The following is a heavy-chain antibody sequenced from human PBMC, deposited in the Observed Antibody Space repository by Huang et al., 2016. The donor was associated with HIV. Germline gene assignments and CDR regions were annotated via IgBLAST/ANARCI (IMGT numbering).Heavy chain of an antibody. J-gene: IGHJ4*02. CDR1: GFSFSSYG. D-gene: IGHD3-3*01. V-gene: IGHV3-30*18. CDR3: AKDKYLMSTILAYYFDC. Sequence: QVQLVESGGGVVQPGRSLRLSCTASGFSFSSYGMHWVRQEPGKGLEWVAVVSFDGSTKYSADSVKGRFTISRDNSKNTLYLQMNSLTVEDTAVYYCAKDKYLMSTILAYYFDCWGQGTLVTVSS. CDR2: VSFDGSTK.